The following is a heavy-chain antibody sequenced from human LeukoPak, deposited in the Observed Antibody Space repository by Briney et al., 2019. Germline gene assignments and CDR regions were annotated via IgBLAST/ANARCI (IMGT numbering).Heavy chain of an antibody. J-gene: IGHJ4*02. CDR1: GFTFSSYS. CDR3: ARDARWLQPKCYFDC. CDR2: ISSSSSYI. V-gene: IGHV3-21*01. Sequence: GGSLRLSCAASGFTFSSYSMNWVRQAPGKGLEWVSSISSSSSYIYYADSVKGRFTISRDNAKNSLYLQMNSLRAEDTAVYYCARDARWLQPKCYFDCWGQGTLVTVSS. D-gene: IGHD5-24*01.